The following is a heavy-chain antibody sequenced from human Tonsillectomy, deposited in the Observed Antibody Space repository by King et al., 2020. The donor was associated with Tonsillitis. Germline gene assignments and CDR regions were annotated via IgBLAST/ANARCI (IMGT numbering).Heavy chain of an antibody. Sequence: VQLVESGGGLVQPGGSLRLSCAASGFTFSSYWMHWVRHAPGKGLVWVSRINSYGSSTIYADSVKGRFTISRDNAKNTLYLQMNSLRAEDTAVYYCARGGMVRGAPHAFDIWGQGTMVTVSS. J-gene: IGHJ3*02. CDR3: ARGGMVRGAPHAFDI. CDR1: GFTFSSYW. D-gene: IGHD3-10*01. V-gene: IGHV3-74*01. CDR2: INSYGSST.